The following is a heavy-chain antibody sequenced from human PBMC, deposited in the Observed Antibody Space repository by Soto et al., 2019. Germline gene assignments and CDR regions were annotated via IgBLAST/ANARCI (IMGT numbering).Heavy chain of an antibody. Sequence: ASVKVSCKASGGTFSSCAISWVRQAPGQGLEWMGGIIPIFGTANYAQKFQGRVTITADESTSTAYMELSSLRSEDTAVYYCARDDPFSSSSIYSSSRNWFDPWGQGTLVTVSS. CDR2: IIPIFGTA. CDR3: ARDDPFSSSSIYSSSRNWFDP. D-gene: IGHD6-13*01. CDR1: GGTFSSCA. J-gene: IGHJ5*02. V-gene: IGHV1-69*13.